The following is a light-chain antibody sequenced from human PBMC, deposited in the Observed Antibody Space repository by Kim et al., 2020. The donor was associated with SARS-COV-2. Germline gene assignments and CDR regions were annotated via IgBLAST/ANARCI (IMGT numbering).Light chain of an antibody. CDR1: QSIFSR. V-gene: IGKV1-39*01. J-gene: IGKJ3*01. CDR3: HQSYITPFT. CDR2: AAS. Sequence: ASVVGSVTVPGRTTQSIFSRLYWYNQKPGRAQKLLTSAASTLQAAVPSRFSGSGGETDYTLTISSLQPEDFATFFCHQSYITPFTFGPGTKVDIK.